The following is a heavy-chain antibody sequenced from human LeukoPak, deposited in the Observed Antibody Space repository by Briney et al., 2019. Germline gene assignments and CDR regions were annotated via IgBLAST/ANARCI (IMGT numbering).Heavy chain of an antibody. CDR1: GYTFTSYY. D-gene: IGHD1-26*01. V-gene: IGHV1-46*01. CDR3: ARTLVGAWGHFDY. Sequence: ASVKVSCKASGYTFTSYYMHWVRQAPGQGLEWMGITNPSGGSTSYAQKFQGRVTMTRDMSTSTVYMELRSLRSEDTAVYYCARTLVGAWGHFDYWGQGTLVTVSS. J-gene: IGHJ4*02. CDR2: TNPSGGST.